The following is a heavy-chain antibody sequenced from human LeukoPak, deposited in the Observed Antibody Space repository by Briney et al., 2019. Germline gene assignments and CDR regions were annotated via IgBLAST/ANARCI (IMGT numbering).Heavy chain of an antibody. D-gene: IGHD3-22*01. J-gene: IGHJ4*02. CDR2: IRYDGSNK. CDR1: GFTFSSYG. V-gene: IGHV3-30*02. CDR3: ARGGYYYDSSGYYRQSLFDY. Sequence: GGSLRLSCAASGFTFSSYGMHWVRQAPGKGLEWVAFIRYDGSNKYYADSVKGRFTISRDNSKNTPYLQMNSLRAEDTAVYYCARGGYYYDSSGYYRQSLFDYWGQGTLVTVSS.